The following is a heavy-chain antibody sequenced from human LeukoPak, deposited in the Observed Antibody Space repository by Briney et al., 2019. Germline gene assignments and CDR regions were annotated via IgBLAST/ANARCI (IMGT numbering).Heavy chain of an antibody. CDR1: GGSISSYY. CDR3: ARRGYSGYDPFDY. D-gene: IGHD5-12*01. Sequence: SETLSLTCTVSGGSISSYYWSWIRQPPGKGLEWIGSIYYSGSTYYNPSLESRVTISVDTSKNQFSLKLSSVTAADTAVYYCARRGYSGYDPFDYWGQGTLVTVSS. J-gene: IGHJ4*02. CDR2: IYYSGST. V-gene: IGHV4-39*01.